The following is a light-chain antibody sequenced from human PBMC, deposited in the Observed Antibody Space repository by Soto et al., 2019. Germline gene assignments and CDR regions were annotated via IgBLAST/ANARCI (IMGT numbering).Light chain of an antibody. V-gene: IGKV1-5*03. Sequence: DIQMTQSPSTLSASVGDRVTITCRASQSISNWLAWYQQKPGKAPKLLIYKTSNLESGVPSRFSGSGSGTEFTLTISSLQPDDFASYYRQQYNSYVVLGGGTKVDIK. CDR1: QSISNW. CDR2: KTS. CDR3: QQYNSYVV. J-gene: IGKJ4*01.